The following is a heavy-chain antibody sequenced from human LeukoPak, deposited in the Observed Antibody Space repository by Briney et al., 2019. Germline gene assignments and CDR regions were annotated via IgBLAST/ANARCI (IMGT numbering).Heavy chain of an antibody. D-gene: IGHD3-22*01. CDR1: GYTFTSYG. V-gene: IGHV1-18*01. CDR2: ISAYHGNT. Sequence: ASVKIYCKASGYTFTSYGISWVRQAPGQGLEWMGWISAYHGNTNYAQKLQGRVTMTTDTSTSTAYMELRSLRSEDTAVYYCATGQSYYYDSSGYNQLDYWGQGTLVTVSS. CDR3: ATGQSYYYDSSGYNQLDY. J-gene: IGHJ4*02.